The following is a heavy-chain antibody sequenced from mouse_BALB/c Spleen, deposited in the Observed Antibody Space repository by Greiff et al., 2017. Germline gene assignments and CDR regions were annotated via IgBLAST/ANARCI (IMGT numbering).Heavy chain of an antibody. Sequence: DVMLVESGGGLVQPKGSLKLSCAASGFTFNTYAMNWVRQAPGKGLEWVARIRSKSNNYATYYADSVKDRFTISRDDSQSMLYLQMNNLKTEDTAMYYCVRHDYDAYWGQGTLVTVSA. D-gene: IGHD2-4*01. CDR2: IRSKSNNYAT. CDR1: GFTFNTYA. J-gene: IGHJ3*01. V-gene: IGHV10-1*02. CDR3: VRHDYDAY.